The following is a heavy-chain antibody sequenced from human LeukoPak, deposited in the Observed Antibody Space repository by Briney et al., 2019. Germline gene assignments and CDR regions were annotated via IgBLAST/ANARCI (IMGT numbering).Heavy chain of an antibody. CDR1: GGSISSYY. CDR3: ARDLVSRYGSGSYRWFDP. V-gene: IGHV4-59*01. CDR2: IYYSGST. Sequence: SETLSPTCTVSGGSISSYYWSWIRQPPGKGLEWIGYIYYSGSTNYNPSLKSRVTISVDTSKNQFSLKLSSVTAADTAVYYCARDLVSRYGSGSYRWFDPWGQGTLVTVSS. D-gene: IGHD3-10*01. J-gene: IGHJ5*02.